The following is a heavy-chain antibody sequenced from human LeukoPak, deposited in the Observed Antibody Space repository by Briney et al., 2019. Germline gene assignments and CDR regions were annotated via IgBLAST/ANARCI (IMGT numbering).Heavy chain of an antibody. V-gene: IGHV4-59*12. CDR3: ARAGVGYSYGFDY. Sequence: SETLSLTCTVSGGSISSYYWSWIRQPPGKGLEWIGYIFYSGSTNYNPSLKSRVTISVDTSKNQFSLNLSSVTAADTAVYYCARAGVGYSYGFDYWGQGTLVTVSS. CDR2: IFYSGST. CDR1: GGSISSYY. J-gene: IGHJ4*02. D-gene: IGHD5-18*01.